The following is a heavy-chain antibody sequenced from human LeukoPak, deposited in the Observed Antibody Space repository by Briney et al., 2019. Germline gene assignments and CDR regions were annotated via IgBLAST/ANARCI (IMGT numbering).Heavy chain of an antibody. CDR2: IKSDGSST. V-gene: IGHV3-74*01. Sequence: GGSLRLSCAASGFTFSTYWMHWVRQAPGKGLVWVSRIKSDGSSTSYADSVKGRFSISRDNAKSTLYLQMNSLRAEDTAVYYCATDRGYSPDSWGQGTLVTVSS. D-gene: IGHD2-2*03. J-gene: IGHJ4*02. CDR1: GFTFSTYW. CDR3: ATDRGYSPDS.